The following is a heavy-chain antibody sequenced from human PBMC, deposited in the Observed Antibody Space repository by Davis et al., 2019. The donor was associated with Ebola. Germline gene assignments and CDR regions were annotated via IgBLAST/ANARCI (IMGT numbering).Heavy chain of an antibody. J-gene: IGHJ3*02. V-gene: IGHV3-21*01. D-gene: IGHD2-8*02. Sequence: PGGSLRLSCATSGFTFSNYAMNWVRQAPGKGLEWVSTISSSSNYKYYAESVKGRFTISRDNANNSLTLQMNSLGAEDTAVYYCARGRRLLADAFHIWGQGTMVTASS. CDR3: ARGRRLLADAFHI. CDR2: ISSSSNYK. CDR1: GFTFSNYA.